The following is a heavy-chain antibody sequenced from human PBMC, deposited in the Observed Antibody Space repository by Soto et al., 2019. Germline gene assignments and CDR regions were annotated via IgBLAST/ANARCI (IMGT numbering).Heavy chain of an antibody. CDR2: INHSGST. V-gene: IGHV4-34*01. CDR3: APRPPGEYSYGY. D-gene: IGHD5-18*01. J-gene: IGHJ4*02. Sequence: PSETLSLTCAVYGGSFSGYYWSWIRQPPGKGLEWIGEINHSGSTNYNPSLKSRVTISVDTSKNQFSLKLSSVTAADTAVYYCAPRPPGEYSYGYWGQGTLVTVSS. CDR1: GGSFSGYY.